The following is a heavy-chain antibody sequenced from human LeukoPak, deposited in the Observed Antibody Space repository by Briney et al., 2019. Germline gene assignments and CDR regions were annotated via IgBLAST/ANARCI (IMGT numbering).Heavy chain of an antibody. D-gene: IGHD3-10*01. J-gene: IGHJ6*03. V-gene: IGHV3-23*01. CDR3: AKNYFGPDYYMYV. CDR2: ISGSGDST. CDR1: ELTFSNYA. Sequence: GGSLRLSCVAFELTFSNYAMSWVRQAPGKGLEWVSGISGSGDSTYYADSVKGRFTISRDNSKSTLYPQMNSFRAEDTAVYYCAKNYFGPDYYMYVWGKGTTVTVSS.